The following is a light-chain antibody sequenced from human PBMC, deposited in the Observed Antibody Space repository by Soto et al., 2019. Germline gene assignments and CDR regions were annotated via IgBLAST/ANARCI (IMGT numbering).Light chain of an antibody. Sequence: DIQMTQSPSTLSASVGDRVTITCRASQSISSWLAWYQQKPGKAPKLLIYKASSLESGVPSRFSGSGSVTEFTLTISSLQPDDFATSYCQPYDSYSGTFGQGT. CDR3: QPYDSYSGT. V-gene: IGKV1-5*03. CDR1: QSISSW. CDR2: KAS. J-gene: IGKJ1*01.